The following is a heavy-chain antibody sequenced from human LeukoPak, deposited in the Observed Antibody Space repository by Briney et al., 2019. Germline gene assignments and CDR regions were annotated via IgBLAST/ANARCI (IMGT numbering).Heavy chain of an antibody. CDR2: INPDGTTT. Sequence: GGSLRLSCAASGFTFSTYWMHWVRQAPGKGLVWVSRINPDGTTTSYADSVKGRFIISRDNAKDTVYLQMNSLRAEDTAVYYCIRDNDAWAFDIWGQGTMVTVSS. CDR1: GFTFSTYW. D-gene: IGHD1-1*01. V-gene: IGHV3-74*01. J-gene: IGHJ3*02. CDR3: IRDNDAWAFDI.